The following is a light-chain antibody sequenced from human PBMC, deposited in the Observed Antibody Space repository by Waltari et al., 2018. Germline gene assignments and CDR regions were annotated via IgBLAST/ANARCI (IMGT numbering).Light chain of an antibody. J-gene: IGLJ3*02. V-gene: IGLV2-11*01. CDR1: TNDLGSYNY. CDR3: CSYAGSYTWV. Sequence: SALTQPRSVSGSPGQSVTISCTGTTNDLGSYNYVSLYQQHPGKAPKLIILDVTKRPSGVPDRLSGSKSGNTASLTISGLRAEDEAEYYCCSYAGSYTWVFGGGTKLTVV. CDR2: DVT.